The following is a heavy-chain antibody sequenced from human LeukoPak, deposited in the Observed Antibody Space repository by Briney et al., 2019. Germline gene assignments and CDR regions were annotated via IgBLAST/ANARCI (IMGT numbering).Heavy chain of an antibody. V-gene: IGHV3-53*01. D-gene: IGHD3-3*01. J-gene: IGHJ4*02. CDR3: ARGRITIFGVADMGGFDY. CDR2: IYGGGST. Sequence: GGSLRLSCAASGFTVSRNYMTWVRQAPGKGLEWVSVIYGGGSTSYADSVKGRFTISRDNSRSTLYLQMNSLRAEDTALYYCARGRITIFGVADMGGFDYWGQGSLVTVSS. CDR1: GFTVSRNY.